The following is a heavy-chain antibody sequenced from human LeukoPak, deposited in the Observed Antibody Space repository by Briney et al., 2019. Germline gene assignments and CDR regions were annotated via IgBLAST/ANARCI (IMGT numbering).Heavy chain of an antibody. V-gene: IGHV3-7*04. Sequence: GGSLRLSCAASGFTLSDYSMNWVRQAPGKGLEWVANIKQDGSERDYVDSVKGRFTISRDDAKNSLYLQMYSLRAEDTAVYYCARGITMANWGQGTLVTVSS. CDR3: ARGITMAN. D-gene: IGHD3-10*01. CDR2: IKQDGSER. CDR1: GFTLSDYS. J-gene: IGHJ4*02.